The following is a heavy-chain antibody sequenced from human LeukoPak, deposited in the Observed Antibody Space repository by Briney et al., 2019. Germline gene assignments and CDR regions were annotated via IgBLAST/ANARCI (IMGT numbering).Heavy chain of an antibody. Sequence: SETLSLTCAVYGGSFSGYYWSWIRRPPGKGLEWIGEINHSGSTNYNPSLKSRVTISVDTSKNQFSLKLSSVTAADTAVYYCARERTGEDDYFDYWGQGTLVTVSS. CDR3: ARERTGEDDYFDY. V-gene: IGHV4-34*01. J-gene: IGHJ4*02. CDR2: INHSGST. D-gene: IGHD7-27*01. CDR1: GGSFSGYY.